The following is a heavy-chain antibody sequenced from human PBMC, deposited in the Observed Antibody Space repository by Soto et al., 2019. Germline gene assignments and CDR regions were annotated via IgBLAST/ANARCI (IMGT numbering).Heavy chain of an antibody. D-gene: IGHD4-4*01. V-gene: IGHV5-51*01. CDR1: GYSFSNYW. Sequence: ESLTISCTASGYSFSNYWIGLVRQMPGKGLEWMAIINPGDSESRYSPSFQGQVTISADKSISTAYLQWNSLKDSDTDMYYCARPSNNYVAHWGQGTLVTVYS. CDR2: INPGDSES. CDR3: ARPSNNYVAH. J-gene: IGHJ4*02.